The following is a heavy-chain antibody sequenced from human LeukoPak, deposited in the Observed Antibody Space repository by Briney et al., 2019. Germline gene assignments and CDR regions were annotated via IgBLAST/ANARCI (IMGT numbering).Heavy chain of an antibody. CDR2: INPNSGGT. CDR1: GYTFTGYY. Sequence: ASVKVSCKASGYTFTGYYMHWVRQAPGQGLEWMGWINPNSGGTNYAQKFQGRVTMTRDTSISTAYMELSRLRSDDTAVYYSARDEMEGATPELRYWGQGTLVTVSS. V-gene: IGHV1-2*02. J-gene: IGHJ4*02. CDR3: ARDEMEGATPELRY. D-gene: IGHD1-26*01.